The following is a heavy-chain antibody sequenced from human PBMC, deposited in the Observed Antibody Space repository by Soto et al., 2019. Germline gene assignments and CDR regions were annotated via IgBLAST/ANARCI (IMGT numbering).Heavy chain of an antibody. J-gene: IGHJ6*02. CDR3: ARDLKLEPGHYYYYGMDV. Sequence: GGSLRLSCAASGFTFSSYAIHWVRQAPGKGLEWVAVISYDGSNKYYADSVKGRFTISRDNSKNTLYLQMNSLRAEDTAVYYCARDLKLEPGHYYYYGMDVWGQGTTVTVSS. V-gene: IGHV3-30-3*01. CDR2: ISYDGSNK. D-gene: IGHD1-1*01. CDR1: GFTFSSYA.